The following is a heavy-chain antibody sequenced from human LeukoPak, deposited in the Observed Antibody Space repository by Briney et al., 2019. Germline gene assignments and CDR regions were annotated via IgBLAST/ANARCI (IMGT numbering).Heavy chain of an antibody. CDR1: GFTFSSYG. D-gene: IGHD5-12*01. Sequence: PGGSLRLSCAASGFTFSSYGMHWVRQAPGKGLEWVAVISYDGSNKYYADSVEGRFTISRDNSKNTLYLQMNSLRAEDTAVYYCAKDRSPWGYSGYAAGYWGQGTLVTVSS. J-gene: IGHJ4*02. V-gene: IGHV3-30*18. CDR2: ISYDGSNK. CDR3: AKDRSPWGYSGYAAGY.